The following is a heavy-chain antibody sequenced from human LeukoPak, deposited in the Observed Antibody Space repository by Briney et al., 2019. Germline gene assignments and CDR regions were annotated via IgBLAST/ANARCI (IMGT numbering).Heavy chain of an antibody. D-gene: IGHD3-10*01. CDR3: ASTRLPHYPLDY. V-gene: IGHV4-39*07. Sequence: SETLSLTCTVSGGSISSSSYYWGWIRQPPGKGLEWIGSIYYSGSTYYNPSLKSRVTISVDMSKNQFSLKLSSVTAADTAVYCCASTRLPHYPLDYWGQGTLVTVSS. CDR1: GGSISSSSYY. J-gene: IGHJ4*02. CDR2: IYYSGST.